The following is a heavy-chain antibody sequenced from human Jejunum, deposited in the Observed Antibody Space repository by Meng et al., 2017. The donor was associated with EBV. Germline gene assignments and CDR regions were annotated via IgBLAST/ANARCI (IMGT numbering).Heavy chain of an antibody. CDR3: ARQGPSGRTFDY. J-gene: IGHJ4*02. Sequence: QLQIQERVPRLWNPSETPSLTCSVSSGSISSRSYYWGGSRQPQGKGLEWIGTYYNSGSTYYNPSLKSRVTISVDTSKNQFSLKLISVTAADTAAYYCARQGPSGRTFDYWGQGTLVTVSS. CDR2: YYNSGST. D-gene: IGHD1-26*01. V-gene: IGHV4-39*01. CDR1: SGSISSRSYY.